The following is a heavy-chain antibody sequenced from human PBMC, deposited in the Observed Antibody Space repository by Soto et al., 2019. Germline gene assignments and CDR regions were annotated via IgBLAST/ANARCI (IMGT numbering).Heavy chain of an antibody. CDR3: AKVSRKGSAIDFDY. CDR1: GYTFSNYD. J-gene: IGHJ4*02. V-gene: IGHV1-8*01. CDR2: VNPNNGDT. D-gene: IGHD3-10*01. Sequence: QVQLVQSGAELKKPGASVKVSCKASGYTFSNYDMNWVRQATGQGPEWIGWVNPNNGDTGYAQKCQGRVTLTTDISTTTAYMELTSLRSEDTAIYYCAKVSRKGSAIDFDYWGQGTLITVYS.